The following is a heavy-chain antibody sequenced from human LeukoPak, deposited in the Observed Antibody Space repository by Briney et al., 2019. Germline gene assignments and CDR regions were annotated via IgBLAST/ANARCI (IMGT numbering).Heavy chain of an antibody. CDR1: GYSFTSYW. Sequence: GESLKISCKGFGYSFTSYWIGWVRQMPGKGLEWMGIIYPGDSDTRYSPSFQGQVTISADKSISTAYLQWSSLKASDTAMYYCARIFGVYSGSYQKYFQHWGQGTLVTVSS. V-gene: IGHV5-51*01. D-gene: IGHD1-26*01. CDR2: IYPGDSDT. J-gene: IGHJ1*01. CDR3: ARIFGVYSGSYQKYFQH.